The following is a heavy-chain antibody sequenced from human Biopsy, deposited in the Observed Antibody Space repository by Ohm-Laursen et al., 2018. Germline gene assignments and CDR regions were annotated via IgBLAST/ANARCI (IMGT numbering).Heavy chain of an antibody. CDR2: IYYSVMT. V-gene: IGHV4-59*01. Sequence: LRLSCAASGFTFSSYAMNWVRQAPGKGLEWIGHIYYSVMTNYNPSLQSRVSISVDTSRNQVSLTLSSVTAADTAVYYCARDSGILNYGNFKYYHYYGMDVWGQGTKVTVSS. CDR3: ARDSGILNYGNFKYYHYYGMDV. J-gene: IGHJ6*02. D-gene: IGHD4-11*01. CDR1: GFTFSSYA.